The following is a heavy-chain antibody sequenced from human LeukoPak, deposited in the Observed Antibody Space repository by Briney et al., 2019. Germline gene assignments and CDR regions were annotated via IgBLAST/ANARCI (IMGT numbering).Heavy chain of an antibody. Sequence: PGESLRLSCTVSGFSFSDYYMSWIRQAPGKGLEWVSYISSSASTIYHSHSVRGRFTISRDNAKTSLYLQMNSLKAEDTAVYYCARDDSITMIVVAPGSHAFDIWGQGTMVTVSS. CDR2: ISSSASTI. D-gene: IGHD3-22*01. J-gene: IGHJ3*02. CDR3: ARDDSITMIVVAPGSHAFDI. V-gene: IGHV3-11*01. CDR1: GFSFSDYY.